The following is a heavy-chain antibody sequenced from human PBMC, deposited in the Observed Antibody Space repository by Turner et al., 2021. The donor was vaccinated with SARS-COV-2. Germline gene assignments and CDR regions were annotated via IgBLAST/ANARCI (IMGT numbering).Heavy chain of an antibody. V-gene: IGHV1-69*06. CDR1: GWPFSSYG. J-gene: IGHJ6*02. CDR3: AGGYYESSEFSFYHSYVMDF. CDR2: IIPIFDTT. D-gene: IGHD3-22*01. Sequence: QVQLVQCVPEVMKAACSVKVSCQASGWPFSSYGISWMRQAPGQGLEWMGVIIPIFDTTNNAQRFECRGTITADKYTRTAFLELRSLRADDTAVYYCAGGYYESSEFSFYHSYVMDFWGQGTTVTVSS.